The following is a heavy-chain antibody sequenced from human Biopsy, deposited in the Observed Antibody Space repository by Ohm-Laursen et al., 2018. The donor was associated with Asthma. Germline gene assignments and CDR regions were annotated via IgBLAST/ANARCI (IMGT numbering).Heavy chain of an antibody. CDR2: ITHSGRS. J-gene: IGHJ6*02. V-gene: IGHV4-34*01. D-gene: IGHD3-3*01. CDR3: VRFFAGAVYRNYVMDV. CDR1: GGSFRDYS. Sequence: SDTLSLTCSVSGGSFRDYSWGWIRQPPGKGLEWIGEITHSGRSNYNPSLKSRVTVSIDTSKRQFSLRLHSVTAADTAVYYCVRFFAGAVYRNYVMDVWGQGTTVTVSS.